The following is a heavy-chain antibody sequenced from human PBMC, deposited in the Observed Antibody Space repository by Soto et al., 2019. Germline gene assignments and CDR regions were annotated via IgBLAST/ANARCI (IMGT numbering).Heavy chain of an antibody. Sequence: GGSLRLSCAGSGFTFSSYSMNWVLQAPGKGLEWVSSISSISSYIYYADSVKGRFTISRDNAKNSLYLQMNSLRAEDTAVYYCATGEYYYDSSGYYYCWGQGTLVAVSS. J-gene: IGHJ4*02. V-gene: IGHV3-21*01. D-gene: IGHD3-22*01. CDR3: ATGEYYYDSSGYYYC. CDR1: GFTFSSYS. CDR2: ISSISSYI.